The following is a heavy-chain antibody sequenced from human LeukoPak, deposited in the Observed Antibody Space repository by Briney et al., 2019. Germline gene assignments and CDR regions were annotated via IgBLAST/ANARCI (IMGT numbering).Heavy chain of an antibody. D-gene: IGHD1-26*01. V-gene: IGHV4-61*01. J-gene: IGHJ4*02. CDR1: GGSISSSSYH. CDR3: ARDPLGGSYSDY. CDR2: ISYSGSS. Sequence: SETLSLTCTVSGGSISSSSYHWGWIRQPPGKGLEWIGYISYSGSSSYNPSLRRRFTMSLDTSKNQFSLELSSVTAADTAIYYCARDPLGGSYSDYWGQGALVTVSS.